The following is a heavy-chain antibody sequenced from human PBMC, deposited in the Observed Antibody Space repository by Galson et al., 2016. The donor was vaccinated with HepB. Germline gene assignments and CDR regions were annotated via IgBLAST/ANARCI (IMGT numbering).Heavy chain of an antibody. D-gene: IGHD3-22*01. CDR2: IYPVGLT. CDR3: ARGRDETMIPFDY. CDR1: GFTVSSNY. V-gene: IGHV3-53*01. J-gene: IGHJ4*02. Sequence: SLRLSCAASGFTVSSNYVSWVRQAPGKGLECVSVIYPVGLTSYPDSVKGRFTISRDTSSNTVYLQMDSLRVADTAVYYCARGRDETMIPFDYWGQGILVSVSS.